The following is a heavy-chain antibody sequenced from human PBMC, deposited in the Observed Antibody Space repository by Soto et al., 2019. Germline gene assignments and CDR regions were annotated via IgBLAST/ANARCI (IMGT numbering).Heavy chain of an antibody. CDR3: ARVRSGYDSLDYYGMDV. V-gene: IGHV6-1*01. J-gene: IGHJ6*02. CDR2: TYYRSKWSN. Sequence: SQTLSLTCALSGGTVSSNSAAWSWIRQSPSRCLEWLGRTYYRSKWSNAYAVSVKRRITINPDTSKNQFSLQLNSVTPEDTAVYYCARVRSGYDSLDYYGMDVWGQGTTVTVSS. CDR1: GGTVSSNSAA. D-gene: IGHD5-12*01.